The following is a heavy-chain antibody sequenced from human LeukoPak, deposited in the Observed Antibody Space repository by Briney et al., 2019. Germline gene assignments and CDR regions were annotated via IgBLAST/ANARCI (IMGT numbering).Heavy chain of an antibody. V-gene: IGHV5-51*01. Sequence: GESLKTSSVVSGYIFTNYWSGWVRPMGKEWLGWGWIVYPGDSDTRYSPSFQGQVTISADKSIITTYLQSNSLKASDTAMYYCARCYSSSSEVDYWGQGTLVTVSS. D-gene: IGHD6-6*01. CDR1: GYIFTNYW. CDR2: VYPGDSDT. J-gene: IGHJ4*02. CDR3: ARCYSSSSEVDY.